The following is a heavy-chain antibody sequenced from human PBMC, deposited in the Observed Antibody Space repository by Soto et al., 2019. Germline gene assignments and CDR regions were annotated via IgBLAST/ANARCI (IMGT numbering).Heavy chain of an antibody. Sequence: SVKVSCKASGGTFSSYAISWVRQAPGQGLEWMGGIIPIFGTANYAQKFQGRVTIAADESTSTAYMELSSLRSEDTAVYYCARGSGLRFLEWLPSFDYWGQGTLVTVSS. D-gene: IGHD3-3*01. V-gene: IGHV1-69*13. CDR3: ARGSGLRFLEWLPSFDY. J-gene: IGHJ4*02. CDR2: IIPIFGTA. CDR1: GGTFSSYA.